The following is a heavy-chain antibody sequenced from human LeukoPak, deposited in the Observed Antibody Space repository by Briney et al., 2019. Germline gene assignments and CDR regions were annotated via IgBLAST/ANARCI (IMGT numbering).Heavy chain of an antibody. CDR2: INPNSGGT. D-gene: IGHD6-13*01. Sequence: ASVKVSCKASGYTFTGYYMHWVRQAPGQGLEWMGWINPNSGGTNYAQKFQGRVTMTRDTSISTACMELSRLRSDDTAVYYCASDIAAAGPNPYYYYGMDVWGQGTTVTVSS. V-gene: IGHV1-2*02. CDR3: ASDIAAAGPNPYYYYGMDV. J-gene: IGHJ6*02. CDR1: GYTFTGYY.